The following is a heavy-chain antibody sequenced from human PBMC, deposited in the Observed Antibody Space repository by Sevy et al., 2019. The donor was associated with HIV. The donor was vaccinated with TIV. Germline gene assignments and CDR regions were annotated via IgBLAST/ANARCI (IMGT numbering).Heavy chain of an antibody. Sequence: GGSLRLSCAASGFTFSSYSMNWVRQAPGKGLEWVSSISSSSSYIYYADSVKGRFTISRDNAKNSPYLQMNSLRAEDTAVYYCAREDRDNYYDSSGYYYYWGQGTLVTVSS. CDR2: ISSSSSYI. CDR3: AREDRDNYYDSSGYYYY. J-gene: IGHJ4*02. D-gene: IGHD3-22*01. CDR1: GFTFSSYS. V-gene: IGHV3-21*01.